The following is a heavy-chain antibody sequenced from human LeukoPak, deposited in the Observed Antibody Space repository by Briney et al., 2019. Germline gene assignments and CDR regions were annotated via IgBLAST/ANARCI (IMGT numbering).Heavy chain of an antibody. J-gene: IGHJ5*02. CDR3: ARIVSSHWDT. D-gene: IGHD7-27*01. V-gene: IGHV3-9*01. CDR2: ISWNSGSI. Sequence: GRSLRLSCAASGFTFDDYAMHWVRQAPGKGLEWVSGISWNSGSIGYADSVKGRFTISRDNAKNSLYLQMNSLRAEDTAVYYCARIVSSHWDTWGQGTLVTVSS. CDR1: GFTFDDYA.